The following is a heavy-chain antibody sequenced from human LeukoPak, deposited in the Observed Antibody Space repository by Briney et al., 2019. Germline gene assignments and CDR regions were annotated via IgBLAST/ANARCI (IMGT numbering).Heavy chain of an antibody. CDR2: IIPFPGTA. Sequence: SVKVSCKALGGTFSNYAIAWVRQAPGQGLEWMGRIIPFPGTATYAQKFQGRVTITADKSTSTAYMELSSLRSDDTAVYYCARAKAAMGGYYGMDVWGQGTTVTVSS. CDR3: ARAKAAMGGYYGMDV. V-gene: IGHV1-69*04. D-gene: IGHD1-26*01. J-gene: IGHJ6*02. CDR1: GGTFSNYA.